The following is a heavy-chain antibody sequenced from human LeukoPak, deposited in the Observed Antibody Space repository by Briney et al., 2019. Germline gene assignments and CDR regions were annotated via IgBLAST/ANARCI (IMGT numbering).Heavy chain of an antibody. J-gene: IGHJ6*02. CDR1: GYTFTSYG. Sequence: GASVTVSCKASGYTFTSYGISWVRQAPGQGLEWMGWISAYNGNTNYAQKLQGRVTMTRNTSISTAYMELSSLRSEDTAVYYCARGYSSSPQNYGMDVWGQGTTVTVSS. V-gene: IGHV1-18*01. CDR3: ARGYSSSPQNYGMDV. CDR2: ISAYNGNT. D-gene: IGHD6-6*01.